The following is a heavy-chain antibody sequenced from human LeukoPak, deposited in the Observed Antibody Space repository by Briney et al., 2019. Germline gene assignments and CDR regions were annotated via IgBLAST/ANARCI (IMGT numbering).Heavy chain of an antibody. CDR1: GGSFSGFY. CDR2: INHSGYT. J-gene: IGHJ4*02. Sequence: SETLSLTCAVSGGSFSGFYWSWIRQFPGQGLEWIGEINHSGYTNYHPPLKSRVVISVDTSKKQFSLKLNSVTAADTAVYYCARGKGTVTFWAQGTVVSVSS. CDR3: ARGKGTVTF. D-gene: IGHD4-11*01. V-gene: IGHV4-34*01.